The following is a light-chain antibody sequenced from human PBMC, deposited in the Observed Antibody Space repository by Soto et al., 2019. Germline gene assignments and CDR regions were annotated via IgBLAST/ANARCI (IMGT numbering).Light chain of an antibody. Sequence: QSALTQPASVSGSPGQSITISCTGTSSDVGGYNYVSWYQQHPGKAPKLMIYDVSNRPSGVSNRFFGSKSGNTASLTISGLQAEDEADYYCSSCTSSSTYVFGTGTKVTVL. J-gene: IGLJ1*01. V-gene: IGLV2-14*01. CDR1: SSDVGGYNY. CDR2: DVS. CDR3: SSCTSSSTYV.